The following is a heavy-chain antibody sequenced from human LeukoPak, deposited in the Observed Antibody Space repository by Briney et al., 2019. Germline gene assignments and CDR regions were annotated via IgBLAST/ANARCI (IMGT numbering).Heavy chain of an antibody. CDR3: ASSSDSSGYWIDPFDY. V-gene: IGHV4-34*01. D-gene: IGHD3-22*01. CDR2: INHSGRT. CDR1: GGSFSGYY. Sequence: SETLSLTCAVYGGSFSGYYWSWIRQPPGKGLEWIGEINHSGRTNYNPSLKSRVTISVDTSKNQFSLKLSSVTAADAAVYYCASSSDSSGYWIDPFDYWGQGTLVTVSS. J-gene: IGHJ4*02.